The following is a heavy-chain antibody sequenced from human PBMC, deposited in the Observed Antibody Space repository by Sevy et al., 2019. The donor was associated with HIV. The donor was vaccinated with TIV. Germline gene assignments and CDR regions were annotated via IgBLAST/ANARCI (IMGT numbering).Heavy chain of an antibody. CDR2: INPDSGGP. V-gene: IGHV1-2*02. CDR3: VRDDRDGYFEY. Sequence: ASVKVSCKASGYTFTGYYMHWMRQAPGQGLEWMGWINPDSGGPTCAPRFQGRVTLTRHTSISTDYVDLSRLKSDDTAVYYCVRDDRDGYFEYWGQGTLVTVSS. CDR1: GYTFTGYY. J-gene: IGHJ4*02.